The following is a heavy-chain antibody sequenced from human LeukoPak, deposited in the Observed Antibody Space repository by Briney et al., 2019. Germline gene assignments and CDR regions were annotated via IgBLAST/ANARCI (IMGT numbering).Heavy chain of an antibody. CDR3: ARGIAAAGTGIDY. Sequence: ASVKVSCKASGYTFTGYYMHWVRQAPGQGLEWMGWINPNGGGTNYAQKFQGRVTMTRDTSISTAYMELSRLRSDDTAVYYCARGIAAAGTGIDYWGQGTLVTVSS. CDR1: GYTFTGYY. D-gene: IGHD6-13*01. CDR2: INPNGGGT. V-gene: IGHV1-2*02. J-gene: IGHJ4*02.